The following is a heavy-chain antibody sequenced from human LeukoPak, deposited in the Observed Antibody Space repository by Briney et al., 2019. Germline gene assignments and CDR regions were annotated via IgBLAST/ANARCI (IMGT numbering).Heavy chain of an antibody. D-gene: IGHD1-7*01. CDR3: ARLPYNWNYGREGY. Sequence: PSETLSLTCTVSGGSISSYYWSWIRQPPGKGLEWIGYIYYSGSTNYNPSLKSRVTISVDTSKNQFSLKLSSVTAADTAVYYCARLPYNWNYGREGYWGQGTLVTVSS. CDR2: IYYSGST. J-gene: IGHJ4*02. V-gene: IGHV4-59*08. CDR1: GGSISSYY.